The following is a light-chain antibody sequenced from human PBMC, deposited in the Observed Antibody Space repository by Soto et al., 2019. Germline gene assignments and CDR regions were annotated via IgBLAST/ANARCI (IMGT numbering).Light chain of an antibody. CDR1: SSDIGAGYR. V-gene: IGLV1-40*01. CDR3: QSFDKYLSAVV. J-gene: IGLJ2*01. CDR2: DNT. Sequence: QSVLPQPPSVSGAPGERVTISCTGSSSDIGAGYRVRWYQQVPGTAPKLLIYDNTNRPSGVSVRFSGSKSGTSASLAISGLQAEDEADYYCQSFDKYLSAVVFGGGTKVTAL.